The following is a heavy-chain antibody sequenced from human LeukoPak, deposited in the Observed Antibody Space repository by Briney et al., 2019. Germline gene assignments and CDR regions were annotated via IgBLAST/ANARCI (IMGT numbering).Heavy chain of an antibody. D-gene: IGHD3-10*01. Sequence: GGSLRLSCAASGFTFSSYWMHWVRQAPGKGLVWVSRINSDGSSTSYADSVKGRFTISRDNAKNTLYLQMNSLRAEDTAVYYCATEVPYYPDAFDIWGQGTMVTVSS. CDR3: ATEVPYYPDAFDI. J-gene: IGHJ3*02. CDR1: GFTFSSYW. CDR2: INSDGSST. V-gene: IGHV3-74*01.